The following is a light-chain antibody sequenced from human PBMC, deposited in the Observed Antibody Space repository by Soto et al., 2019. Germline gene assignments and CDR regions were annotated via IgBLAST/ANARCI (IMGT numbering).Light chain of an antibody. CDR3: CSYAGSNWV. Sequence: QAVVTQPASVSGSPGQSITISCTGTSSDVGSYNLVSWYQQHPGKAPKLMIYEGSKRPSGVSNRFSGSKSGNTASLTISGLQAEDEADYYCCSYAGSNWVFGGGTKLTVL. CDR1: SSDVGSYNL. CDR2: EGS. V-gene: IGLV2-23*01. J-gene: IGLJ3*02.